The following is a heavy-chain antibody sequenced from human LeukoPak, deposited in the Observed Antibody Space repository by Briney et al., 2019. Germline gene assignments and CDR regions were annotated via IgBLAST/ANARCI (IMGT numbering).Heavy chain of an antibody. D-gene: IGHD6-13*01. V-gene: IGHV1-8*01. J-gene: IGHJ4*02. Sequence: ASVKASCKASGYTFTTSDINWVRQATGQGLEWMGWMNPNSGKTGSAQKFQGRLTMTKNTSTSTAYMEVTGLRFEDTAIYYCARGRPSSAGAGTYDFWGQGTLITVSS. CDR3: ARGRPSSAGAGTYDF. CDR2: MNPNSGKT. CDR1: GYTFTTSD.